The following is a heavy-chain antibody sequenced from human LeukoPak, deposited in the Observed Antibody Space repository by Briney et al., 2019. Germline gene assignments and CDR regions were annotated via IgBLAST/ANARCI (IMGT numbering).Heavy chain of an antibody. D-gene: IGHD6-19*01. CDR3: ARGTPGIAVAGYSLGY. V-gene: IGHV1-8*03. J-gene: IGHJ4*02. Sequence: ASVKVSCKGSGYTFTSYDINWVRQATGQGLEWMGWMNPNSGNTGYAQKFQGRVTITRNTSISTAYMELSSLRSEDTAVYYCARGTPGIAVAGYSLGYWGQGTLVTVSS. CDR1: GYTFTSYD. CDR2: MNPNSGNT.